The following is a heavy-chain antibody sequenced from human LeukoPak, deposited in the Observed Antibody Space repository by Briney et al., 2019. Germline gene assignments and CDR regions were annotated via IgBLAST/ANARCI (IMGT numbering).Heavy chain of an antibody. Sequence: ASVKVSCKTSGYTFTGYYMHWMRQAPGQGLEWMGWINLNSGGTNYAQKFQGRVTMTRDTSLSTAYMELNRLRSDDTAVYYCASWAGGNEPIASFDYWGQGTLVTVSS. V-gene: IGHV1-2*02. J-gene: IGHJ4*02. CDR2: INLNSGGT. CDR3: ASWAGGNEPIASFDY. CDR1: GYTFTGYY. D-gene: IGHD6-13*01.